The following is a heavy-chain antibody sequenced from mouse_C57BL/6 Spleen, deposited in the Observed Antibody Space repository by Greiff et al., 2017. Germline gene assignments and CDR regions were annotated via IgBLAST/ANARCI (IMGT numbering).Heavy chain of an antibody. Sequence: QVQLQQPGAELVRPGSSVKLSCKASGYTFTSYWMAWVKQRPGQGLEWIGNIYPSDSETHYNQKFKDKATLTVDKSSSTAYMQLSSLTSEDSAVYYCARSDDAWFAYWGQGTLVTVSA. CDR2: IYPSDSET. CDR1: GYTFTSYW. CDR3: ARSDDAWFAY. J-gene: IGHJ3*01. D-gene: IGHD2-12*01. V-gene: IGHV1-61*01.